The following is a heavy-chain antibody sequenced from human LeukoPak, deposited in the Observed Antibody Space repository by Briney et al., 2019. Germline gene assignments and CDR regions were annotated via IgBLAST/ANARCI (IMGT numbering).Heavy chain of an antibody. J-gene: IGHJ6*03. CDR1: GFTFNSYW. D-gene: IGHD1-26*01. Sequence: GGSLRLSCAGSGFTFNSYWMSWVRQAPGKGLEWVANITQDGSEKDYLDSVKGRFTISRDNTKNSLYLQMNSLRAEDTAVYYCTRDRESGSVVHYYYYMDVWGKGTTVTVSS. V-gene: IGHV3-7*01. CDR3: TRDRESGSVVHYYYYMDV. CDR2: ITQDGSEK.